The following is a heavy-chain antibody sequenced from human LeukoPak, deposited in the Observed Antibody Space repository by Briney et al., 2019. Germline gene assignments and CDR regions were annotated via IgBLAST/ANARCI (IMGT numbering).Heavy chain of an antibody. CDR1: GFTFRSYA. CDR2: ISGSGGST. J-gene: IGHJ4*02. D-gene: IGHD3-9*01. CDR3: AKLRGDILTGFYIDY. V-gene: IGHV3-23*01. Sequence: GGSLRLSCAASGFTFRSYAMTWVRQAPGKGLEWVSGISGSGGSTFYADSVKGRFPVSRDNSKNTLYLQMNSLRAEDTAVYYCAKLRGDILTGFYIDYWGQGTLVTVSS.